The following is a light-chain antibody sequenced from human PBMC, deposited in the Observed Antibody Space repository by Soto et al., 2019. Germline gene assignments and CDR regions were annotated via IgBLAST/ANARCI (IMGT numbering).Light chain of an antibody. Sequence: QSVLTQPASLSGSPGQSITISCTGTSSDIGAYDYVSWFQQHPGRAPKLMIYDVSNRPSGVSNRFSGSKSGNTASLTISGLQADDDADYYCVSYTTSASYVFGTGTKLTVL. V-gene: IGLV2-14*03. CDR2: DVS. CDR3: VSYTTSASYV. J-gene: IGLJ1*01. CDR1: SSDIGAYDY.